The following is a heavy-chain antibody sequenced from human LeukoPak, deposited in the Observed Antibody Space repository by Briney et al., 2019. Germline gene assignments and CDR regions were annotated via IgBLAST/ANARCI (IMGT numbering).Heavy chain of an antibody. CDR1: GGSISSYY. Sequence: SETLSLTCTVSGGSISSYYWSWIRQPAGKALEWIGRIYTSGNTNYNPSLKSRVTMLVDTSKNQFSLKLSSVTAADTAVYYCARADFWSGYRFDYWGQGTLVTVSS. CDR3: ARADFWSGYRFDY. V-gene: IGHV4-4*07. CDR2: IYTSGNT. J-gene: IGHJ4*02. D-gene: IGHD3-3*01.